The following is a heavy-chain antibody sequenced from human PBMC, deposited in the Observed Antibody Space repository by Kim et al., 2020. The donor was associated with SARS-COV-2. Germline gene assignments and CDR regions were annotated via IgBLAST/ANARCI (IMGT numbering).Heavy chain of an antibody. J-gene: IGHJ3*02. CDR2: IYYSGST. CDR3: ARQHSSSWYRTADAFDI. D-gene: IGHD6-13*01. V-gene: IGHV4-59*08. Sequence: SETLSLTCTVSGGSISSYYWSWIRQPPGKGLEWIGYIYYSGSTNYNPSLKSRVTISVDTSKNQFSLKLSSVTAADTAVYYCARQHSSSWYRTADAFDIWGQGTMVTVSS. CDR1: GGSISSYY.